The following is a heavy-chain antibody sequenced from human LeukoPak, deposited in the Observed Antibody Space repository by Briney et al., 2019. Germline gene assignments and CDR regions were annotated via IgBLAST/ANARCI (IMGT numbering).Heavy chain of an antibody. CDR3: ARDYYDSTGYYFGY. D-gene: IGHD3-22*01. J-gene: IGHJ4*02. CDR2: ISASGDKT. CDR1: GFTSSSFT. Sequence: TGGSLRLSCAASGFTSSSFTMSWVRQAPGRGLEWISAISASGDKTYYADSVKGRFTISRDNSKDTLYLQMNSLTAEDTAVYYCARDYYDSTGYYFGYWGQGTLVTVSS. V-gene: IGHV3-23*01.